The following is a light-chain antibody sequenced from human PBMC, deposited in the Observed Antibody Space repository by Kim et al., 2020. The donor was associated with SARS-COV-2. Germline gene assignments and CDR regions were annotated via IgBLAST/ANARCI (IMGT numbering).Light chain of an antibody. V-gene: IGLV2-14*04. CDR1: SSDVGGYKY. Sequence: PEHSITISCTGTSSDVGGYKYVSWYQQHPGKAPILMIYDVSKRPSGVSNRFSGSKSGNTASLTISGLQAEDEADYYCSSYTSSSWVFGTGTKVTVL. CDR2: DVS. J-gene: IGLJ1*01. CDR3: SSYTSSSWV.